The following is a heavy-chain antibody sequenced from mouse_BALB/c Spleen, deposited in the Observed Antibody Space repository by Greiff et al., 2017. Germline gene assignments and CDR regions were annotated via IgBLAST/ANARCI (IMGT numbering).Heavy chain of an antibody. CDR3: TRLNGNYDGAY. CDR1: GYTFTSYW. CDR2: IYPGSGST. D-gene: IGHD2-1*01. J-gene: IGHJ3*01. V-gene: IGHV1S22*01. Sequence: LQQPGSELVRPGASVKLSCKASGYTFTSYWMHWVKQRPGQGLEWIGNIYPGSGSTNYDEKFKSKATLTVDTSSSTAYMQLSSLTSEDSAVYYCTRLNGNYDGAYWGQGTLVTVSA.